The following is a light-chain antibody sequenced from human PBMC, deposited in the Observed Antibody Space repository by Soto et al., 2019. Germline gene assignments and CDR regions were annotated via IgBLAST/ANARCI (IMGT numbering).Light chain of an antibody. Sequence: QSVLTQPASGSGSPGQSITISCTGTSSDLAIYNYFSWYLQQPGKAPKLMIYQVTNRPSGVAIRFSGSRSGNTASLTISGLQAEDEADYFCSSYTDSSNYVCGAGTKVTVL. CDR1: SSDLAIYNY. CDR3: SSYTDSSNYV. J-gene: IGLJ1*01. V-gene: IGLV2-14*01. CDR2: QVT.